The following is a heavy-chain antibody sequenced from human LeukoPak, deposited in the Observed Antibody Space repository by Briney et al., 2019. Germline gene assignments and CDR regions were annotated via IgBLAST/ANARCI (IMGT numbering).Heavy chain of an antibody. CDR2: IYSNGTT. CDR1: GGSISSYY. V-gene: IGHV4-4*07. J-gene: IGHJ5*02. D-gene: IGHD1-14*01. Sequence: PSETLSLTCAISGGSISSYYWSWIRQPAGKGLEWIGRIYSNGTTNHNPSLKSRVTMSVDRSKNLFSLNLSSVTAADTAVYYCASGVRRGFDPWGQGTLVTVSS. CDR3: ASGVRRGFDP.